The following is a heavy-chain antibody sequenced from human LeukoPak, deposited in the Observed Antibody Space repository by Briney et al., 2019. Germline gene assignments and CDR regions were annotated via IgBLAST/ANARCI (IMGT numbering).Heavy chain of an antibody. Sequence: GGSLRLSCAASGFTFSSYSMNWVRQAPGKGLEWVSSISSSSSYIYYADSVKGRFTISRDNAKNSLYLQMNSLRAEDTAVYYCASHPRGSSSSGAFDIWGQGTMVTVSS. D-gene: IGHD6-6*01. CDR2: ISSSSSYI. J-gene: IGHJ3*02. CDR1: GFTFSSYS. V-gene: IGHV3-21*01. CDR3: ASHPRGSSSSGAFDI.